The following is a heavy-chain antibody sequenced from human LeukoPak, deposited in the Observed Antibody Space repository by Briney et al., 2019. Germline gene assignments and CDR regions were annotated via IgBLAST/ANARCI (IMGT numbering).Heavy chain of an antibody. D-gene: IGHD3-3*01. Sequence: GGSPKLSCAASGFTFSDSNMHWVRQASGKGLEWVGRIRSRANNYATAYGASVTGRFTISRDDSKNTAYLQMNSLKTEDTAVFYCTRTPDFWSGYSDWGQGTLVTVSS. CDR3: TRTPDFWSGYSD. J-gene: IGHJ4*02. V-gene: IGHV3-73*01. CDR2: IRSRANNYAT. CDR1: GFTFSDSN.